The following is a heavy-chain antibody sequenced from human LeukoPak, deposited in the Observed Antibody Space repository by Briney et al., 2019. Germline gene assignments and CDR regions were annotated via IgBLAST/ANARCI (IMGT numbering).Heavy chain of an antibody. CDR2: MSYSGST. V-gene: IGHV4-39*01. Sequence: SETLSLTCAVSGGSISSSNWWSWVRQPPGKGLEWVGSMSYSGSTYYNPSLKSRVTISVDTSKNQFSLKLSSVTAADTAVYYCARRSSSQPPNYWGQGTLVTVSS. CDR1: GGSISSSNW. CDR3: ARRSSSQPPNY. D-gene: IGHD6-13*01. J-gene: IGHJ4*02.